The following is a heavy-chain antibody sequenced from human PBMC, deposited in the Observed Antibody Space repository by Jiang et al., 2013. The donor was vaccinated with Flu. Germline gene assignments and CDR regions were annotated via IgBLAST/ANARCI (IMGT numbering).Heavy chain of an antibody. CDR2: IYWDDDT. V-gene: IGHV2-5*02. D-gene: IGHD6-6*01. Sequence: KPTQTLTLTCTFSGFSLTSTGVGVGWIRQPPGKALEWLAVIYWDDDTRYSRSLKNRLTITKDTSKNQVVLTLTHMDPVDTATYYCARPTITSRPSPFDLWGQGTMVTVSS. CDR1: GFSLTSTGVG. J-gene: IGHJ3*01. CDR3: ARPTITSRPSPFDL.